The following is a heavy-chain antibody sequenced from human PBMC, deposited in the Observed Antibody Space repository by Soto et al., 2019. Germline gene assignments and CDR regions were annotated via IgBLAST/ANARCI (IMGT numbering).Heavy chain of an antibody. D-gene: IGHD3-16*01. CDR3: ARENDYVWGSHNWFDP. V-gene: IGHV4-4*07. CDR1: GGSISSYY. Sequence: PAETLSLTCTVSGGSISSYYWSWIRQPAGKGLEWIGRIYTSGSTNYNPSLKSRVTMSVGTSKNQFSLKLSSVTAADTAVYYCARENDYVWGSHNWFDPWGQGTLVTVSS. CDR2: IYTSGST. J-gene: IGHJ5*02.